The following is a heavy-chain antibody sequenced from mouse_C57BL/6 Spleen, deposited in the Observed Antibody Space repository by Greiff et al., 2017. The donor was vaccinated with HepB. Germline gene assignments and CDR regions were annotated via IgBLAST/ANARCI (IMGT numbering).Heavy chain of an antibody. Sequence: VKLVESGAELARPGASVKLSCKASGYTFTSYGISWVKQRTGQGLEWIGEIYPRSGNTYYNEKFKGKATLTADKSSSTAYMELRSLTSEDSAVYFCAREDDGYYCDYWGQGTTLTVSS. J-gene: IGHJ2*01. CDR2: IYPRSGNT. CDR1: GYTFTSYG. V-gene: IGHV1-81*01. D-gene: IGHD2-3*01. CDR3: AREDDGYYCDY.